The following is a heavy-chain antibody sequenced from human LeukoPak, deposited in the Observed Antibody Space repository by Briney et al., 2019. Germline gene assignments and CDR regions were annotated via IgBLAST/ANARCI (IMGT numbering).Heavy chain of an antibody. CDR2: SSHTGDLV. V-gene: IGHV4-34*01. Sequence: SETLSLTCAVYGGSFSDSYWTWIRQTPGRGHEWIGESSHTGDLVGYNPSLKGRATISVDSSKKQFSLRLTSVTAADTGMYYCARVPEVTARPCDTWGAGTIVTVSS. CDR1: GGSFSDSY. CDR3: ARVPEVTARPCDT. J-gene: IGHJ5*02. D-gene: IGHD2-21*02.